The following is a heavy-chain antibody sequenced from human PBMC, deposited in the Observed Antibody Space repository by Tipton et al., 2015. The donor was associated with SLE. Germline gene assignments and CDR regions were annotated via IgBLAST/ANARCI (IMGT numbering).Heavy chain of an antibody. V-gene: IGHV4-59*01. CDR2: IYYSGST. CDR3: ARSLYYDFWSGYYTGLSGYCYMDV. CDR1: GGSISSYY. J-gene: IGHJ6*03. D-gene: IGHD3-3*01. Sequence: TLSLTCTVSGGSISSYYWSWIRQPPGKGLEWIGYIYYSGSTNYNPSLKSRVTISVDTSKNQFSLKLSSVTAADTAVYYCARSLYYDFWSGYYTGLSGYCYMDVWGKGTTVTVSS.